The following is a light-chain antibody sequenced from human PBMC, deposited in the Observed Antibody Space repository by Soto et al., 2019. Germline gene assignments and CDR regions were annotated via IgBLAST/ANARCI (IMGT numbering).Light chain of an antibody. J-gene: IGKJ4*01. Sequence: EIVLTQSPATLSLSPGERATLSCRASQSVSSNLAWYQQKPGQAPRLLIYDASNRATGIPARFSGRGSGTDFTLTISSLEPEDFAVYYCQQRSNGPPLTFGGGTKVEIK. V-gene: IGKV3-11*01. CDR1: QSVSSN. CDR2: DAS. CDR3: QQRSNGPPLT.